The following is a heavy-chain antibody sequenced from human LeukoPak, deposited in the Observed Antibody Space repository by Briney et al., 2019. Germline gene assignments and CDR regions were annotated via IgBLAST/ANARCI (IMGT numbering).Heavy chain of an antibody. CDR3: AAYCNGGSCRGP. CDR2: MNPNSGNT. V-gene: IGHV1-8*01. J-gene: IGHJ5*02. D-gene: IGHD2-15*01. Sequence: ATVKGSCKASGYTFTSYDINWVRQATGQGLEWMGWMNPNSGNTGYAQKFQGRVTMTRNTSISTAYMELSSLRSEDTAVYYCAAYCNGGSCRGPWGQGTLVTVSS. CDR1: GYTFTSYD.